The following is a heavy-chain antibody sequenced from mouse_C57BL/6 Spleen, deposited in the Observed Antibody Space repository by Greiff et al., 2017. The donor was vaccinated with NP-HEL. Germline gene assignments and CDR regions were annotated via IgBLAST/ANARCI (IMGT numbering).Heavy chain of an antibody. CDR3: ARQGYYGSSSSMDY. CDR1: GFTFSDYY. V-gene: IGHV5-12*01. Sequence: EVKLVESGGGLVQPGGSLKLSCAASGFTFSDYYMYWVRQTPEKRLEWVAYISNGGGSTYYPDTVKGRFTISRDNAKNTLYLQMSRLKSEDTAMYYGARQGYYGSSSSMDYWGQGTSVTVSS. J-gene: IGHJ4*01. D-gene: IGHD1-1*01. CDR2: ISNGGGST.